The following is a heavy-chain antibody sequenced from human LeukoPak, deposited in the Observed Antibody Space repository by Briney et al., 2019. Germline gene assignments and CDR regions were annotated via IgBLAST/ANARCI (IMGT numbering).Heavy chain of an antibody. CDR3: ARHGKGSSNYYYMDV. J-gene: IGHJ6*03. CDR1: GGSISSYY. D-gene: IGHD6-6*01. CDR2: IYYSGST. V-gene: IGHV4-59*08. Sequence: PSETLSLTCTASGGSISSYYWSWIRQPPGKGLEWIGYIYYSGSTNYNPSLKGRVTISVNTSKNQFSLKLSSVTAADTAVYYCARHGKGSSNYYYMDVWGKGTTVTVSS.